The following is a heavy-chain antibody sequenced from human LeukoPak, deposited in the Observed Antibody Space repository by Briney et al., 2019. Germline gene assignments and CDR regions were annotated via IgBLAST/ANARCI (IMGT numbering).Heavy chain of an antibody. CDR3: AKVGMRGAVYYFDY. CDR2: ISGSGGST. V-gene: IGHV3-23*01. Sequence: GGSLRLSCAASRFTFSNAWMSWVRQAPGKGLEWVSAISGSGGSTYYADSVKGRFTISRDNSKNTLYLQMNSLRAEDTAVYYCAKVGMRGAVYYFDYWGQGTLVTVSS. CDR1: RFTFSNAW. J-gene: IGHJ4*02. D-gene: IGHD1-26*01.